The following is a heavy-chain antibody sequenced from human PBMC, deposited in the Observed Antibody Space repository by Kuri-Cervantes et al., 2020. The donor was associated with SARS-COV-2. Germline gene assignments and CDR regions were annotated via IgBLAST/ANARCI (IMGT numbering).Heavy chain of an antibody. V-gene: IGHV3-23*01. J-gene: IGHJ6*02. CDR1: GSTFTSFA. Sequence: GESLKISCAASGSTFTSFAMNWVRQAPGKGLEWVSTITHTGATTYYAASVKGRFTISRDNSKNTLYLQMNSLRAEDTAVYYCAKVSYDSSGRYYYHYDMEVWGQGTTVTVSS. CDR2: ITHTGATT. CDR3: AKVSYDSSGRYYYHYDMEV. D-gene: IGHD3-22*01.